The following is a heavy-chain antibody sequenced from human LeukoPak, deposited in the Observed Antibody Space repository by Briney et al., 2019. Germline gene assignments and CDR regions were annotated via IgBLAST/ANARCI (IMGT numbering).Heavy chain of an antibody. CDR2: ISSSSSYI. Sequence: GGSLRLSCAASGFPFSIYSMNWVPQAPGKGLEWVSSISSSSSYIYYADSVKGRFAISRDNAKNSLYLQMNSLRAKDTAVYYCAREITMDYWGKGTLVTVS. D-gene: IGHD3-10*01. V-gene: IGHV3-21*01. CDR1: GFPFSIYS. CDR3: AREITMDY. J-gene: IGHJ4*02.